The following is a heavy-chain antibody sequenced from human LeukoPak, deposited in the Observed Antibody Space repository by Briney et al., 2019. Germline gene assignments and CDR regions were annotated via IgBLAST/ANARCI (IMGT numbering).Heavy chain of an antibody. J-gene: IGHJ6*03. CDR1: TDSTNTYY. D-gene: IGHD2-2*02. Sequence: SETLSLTCSVSTDSTNTYYWSWIRQSPGKGLEWIGEINHSGSTNYNPSLKSRVTISVDTSKNQFSLKLSSVTAAATAVYYCARVLIVVVPAAISGYYYYMDVWGKGTTVTVSS. CDR2: INHSGST. CDR3: ARVLIVVVPAAISGYYYYMDV. V-gene: IGHV4-34*01.